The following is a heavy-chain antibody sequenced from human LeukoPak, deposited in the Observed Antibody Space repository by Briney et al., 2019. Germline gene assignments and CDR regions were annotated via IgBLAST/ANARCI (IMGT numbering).Heavy chain of an antibody. V-gene: IGHV3-23*01. CDR1: GFTFSSYA. CDR3: AKVGIAAAVDY. CDR2: ISGSGGAT. J-gene: IGHJ4*02. Sequence: PGGSLRLSCAASGFTFSSYAMTWVRQAPGKGLEWVSGISGSGGATYSADSVKGRFTISRDNPKNTLYLQMNSLRAEDTAVYYCAKVGIAAAVDYWGQGTLVTVSS. D-gene: IGHD6-13*01.